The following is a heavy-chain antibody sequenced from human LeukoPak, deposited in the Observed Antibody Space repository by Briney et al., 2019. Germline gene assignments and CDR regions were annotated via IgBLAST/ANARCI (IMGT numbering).Heavy chain of an antibody. V-gene: IGHV3-33*06. D-gene: IGHD3-16*02. J-gene: IGHJ4*02. CDR3: AKDRLPLGELSLFDY. CDR1: GFTFSSCG. CDR2: IWYDGNNK. Sequence: SGRSLRLSCAASGFTFSSCGMHWVRQAPGKGLEWVAVIWYDGNNKYYAESVKGRFTISRDISKNTLYLQMNSLRAEDTAVYYCAKDRLPLGELSLFDYWGQGTLVTVSS.